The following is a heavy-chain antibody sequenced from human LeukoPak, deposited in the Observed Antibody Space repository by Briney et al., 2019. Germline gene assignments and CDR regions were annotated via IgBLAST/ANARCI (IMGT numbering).Heavy chain of an antibody. CDR1: GGTFSSYA. CDR2: IIPIFGTA. Sequence: ASVKVSCKASGGTFSSYAISWVRQAPGQGLEWMGRIIPIFGTANYAQKFQGRATITTDESTSTAYMELSSLRSEDTAVYYCARAGSCSGGSCYPPPFDYWGQGTLVTVSS. V-gene: IGHV1-69*05. D-gene: IGHD2-15*01. J-gene: IGHJ4*02. CDR3: ARAGSCSGGSCYPPPFDY.